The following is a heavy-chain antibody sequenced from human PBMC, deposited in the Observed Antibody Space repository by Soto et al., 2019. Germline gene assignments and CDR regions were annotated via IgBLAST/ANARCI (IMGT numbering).Heavy chain of an antibody. V-gene: IGHV4-30-4*01. CDR2: IYYSGYT. CDR1: GGSISSGDYY. CDR3: ARGGNGCHILTGFSSHY. Sequence: QVQLQESGPGLVKPSQTLSLTCTVSGGSISSGDYYWTWIRQPPGKGLEWIGYIYYSGYTYYNPSLKSRITISVDTSKNQFSLKLTSVTAADTAVYFCARGGNGCHILTGFSSHYWGQGTLVTVSS. J-gene: IGHJ4*02. D-gene: IGHD3-9*01.